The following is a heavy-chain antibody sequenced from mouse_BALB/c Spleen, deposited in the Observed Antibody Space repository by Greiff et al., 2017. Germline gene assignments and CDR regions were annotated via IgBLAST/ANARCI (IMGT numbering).Heavy chain of an antibody. CDR1: GFSLTSYG. CDR2: IWAGGST. Sequence: VHLVESGPGLVAPSQSLSITCTVSGFSLTSYGVHWVRQPPGKGLEWLGVIWAGGSTNYNSALMSRLSISKDNSKSQVFLKMNSLQTDDTAMYYCARDRDGYYPSYAMDYWGQGTSVTVSS. D-gene: IGHD2-3*01. CDR3: ARDRDGYYPSYAMDY. J-gene: IGHJ4*01. V-gene: IGHV2-9*02.